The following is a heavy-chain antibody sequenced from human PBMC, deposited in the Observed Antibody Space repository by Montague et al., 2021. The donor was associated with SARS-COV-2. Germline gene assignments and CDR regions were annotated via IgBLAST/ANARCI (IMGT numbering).Heavy chain of an antibody. CDR1: GGSISSSY. Sequence: SETLSLTCTVSGGSISSSYWTWIRQPPGKGLKWIGYIYYSGSTSYNPSLKSRVTMSVDTSKNQFSLKLSSVTAADTAVYYCARSSGSYSTFDFWGQGTLVTVSS. CDR3: ARSSGSYSTFDF. D-gene: IGHD3-10*01. CDR2: IYYSGST. J-gene: IGHJ4*02. V-gene: IGHV4-59*08.